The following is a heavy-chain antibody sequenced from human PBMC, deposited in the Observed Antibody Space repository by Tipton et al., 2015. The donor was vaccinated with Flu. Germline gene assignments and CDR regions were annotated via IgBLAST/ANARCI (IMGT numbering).Heavy chain of an antibody. V-gene: IGHV3-9*01. Sequence: SLRLSCVASGFIFDDYAMHWVRQPPGKGLEWVSGITWNGDSIDYADSVKGRFTISRDNARNSLFLQIDSLRVEDTALYYCVKEDGGFDCWGQGTLVTVSS. CDR1: GFIFDDYA. CDR3: VKEDGGFDC. J-gene: IGHJ4*02. CDR2: ITWNGDSI.